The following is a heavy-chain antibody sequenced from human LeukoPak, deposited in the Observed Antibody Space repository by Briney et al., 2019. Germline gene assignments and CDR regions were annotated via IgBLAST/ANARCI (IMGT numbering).Heavy chain of an antibody. CDR2: FDPGSGEI. Sequence: ASVKVSCKVSGYSIPELSTHWVRQAPGKGLEWMGGFDPGSGEIIYEQRFQDRVTMTEDTSTDTAYMELSSLRSEDTALYYCATGTHYDLLPFWGQGTLVTVSS. CDR3: ATGTHYDLLPF. V-gene: IGHV1-24*01. D-gene: IGHD3-9*01. CDR1: GYSIPELS. J-gene: IGHJ4*02.